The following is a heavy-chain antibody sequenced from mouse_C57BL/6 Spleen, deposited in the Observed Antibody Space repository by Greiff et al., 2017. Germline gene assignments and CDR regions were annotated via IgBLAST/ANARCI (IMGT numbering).Heavy chain of an antibody. Sequence: VQLKQSGAELARPGASVKLSCKASGYTFTSYGISWVKQRTGQGLEWIGEIYPRSGNTYYNEKFKGKATLTADKSSSTAYMELRSLTSEDSAVYFCARYEGLITTVVYFDVWGTGTTVTVSS. CDR1: GYTFTSYG. CDR3: ARYEGLITTVVYFDV. CDR2: IYPRSGNT. J-gene: IGHJ1*03. D-gene: IGHD1-1*01. V-gene: IGHV1-81*01.